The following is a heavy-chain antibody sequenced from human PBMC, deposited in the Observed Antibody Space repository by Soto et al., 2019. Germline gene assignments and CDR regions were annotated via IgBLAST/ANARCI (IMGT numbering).Heavy chain of an antibody. CDR2: ISWNSGSI. V-gene: IGHV3-9*01. J-gene: IGHJ4*02. CDR1: GFTFDDYA. CDR3: AKDTDYSSSHFDY. D-gene: IGHD6-6*01. Sequence: GGSLRLSCAASGFTFDDYAMHWVRQAPGKGLEWVSGISWNSGSIAYADSVKGRFTISRDNAKNSLYLQMNSLRAEDTALYYCAKDTDYSSSHFDYWGQGTLVTVSS.